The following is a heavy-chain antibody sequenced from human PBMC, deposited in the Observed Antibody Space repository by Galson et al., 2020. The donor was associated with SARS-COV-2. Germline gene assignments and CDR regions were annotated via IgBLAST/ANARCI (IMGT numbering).Heavy chain of an antibody. CDR3: AKEWFGDLLVFGIEGYFDH. D-gene: IGHD3-10*01. CDR2: ISFNGRNE. J-gene: IGHJ4*02. V-gene: IGHV3-30*18. CDR1: GFNFSHYG. Sequence: LSLTCAASGFNFSHYGMHWVRQAPGKGLEWVAVISFNGRNEYYADSVKGRFTVSRDDSKNTLYLHMDSVRAEDTAVYYCAKEWFGDLLVFGIEGYFDHWGPGTLVTVSS.